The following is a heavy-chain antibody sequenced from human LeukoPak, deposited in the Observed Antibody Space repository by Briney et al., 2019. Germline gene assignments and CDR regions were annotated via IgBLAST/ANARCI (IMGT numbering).Heavy chain of an antibody. Sequence: GGSLRLSCAASGFTFSSYAMSWVRQAPGKGLEWVSAISGSGDSTYSTDSVKGRFTISRDNSQNTLYLQVGSLRPEDMAVYYCARYSGSGLDYWGQGTLVTVTS. D-gene: IGHD3-10*01. J-gene: IGHJ4*02. CDR1: GFTFSSYA. V-gene: IGHV3-23*01. CDR3: ARYSGSGLDY. CDR2: ISGSGDST.